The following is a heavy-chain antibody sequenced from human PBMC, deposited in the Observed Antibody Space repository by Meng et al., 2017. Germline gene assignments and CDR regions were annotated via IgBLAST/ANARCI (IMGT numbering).Heavy chain of an antibody. D-gene: IGHD1-7*01. Sequence: QGQLVESGGGVVQPGRSLRLSCAASGFTFSSYAMHWVRQAPGKGLEWVAVISYDGSNKYYADSVKGRFTISRDNSKNTLYLQMNSLRAEDTAVYYCARGQNWNYFGFFDYWGQGTLVTVSS. CDR2: ISYDGSNK. V-gene: IGHV3-30*01. CDR3: ARGQNWNYFGFFDY. J-gene: IGHJ4*02. CDR1: GFTFSSYA.